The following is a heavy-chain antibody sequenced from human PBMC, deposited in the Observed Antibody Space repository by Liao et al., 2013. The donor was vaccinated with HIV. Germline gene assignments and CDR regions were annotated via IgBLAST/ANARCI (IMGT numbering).Heavy chain of an antibody. J-gene: IGHJ2*01. CDR1: GDSITSGTST. CDR2: IYYNGGT. D-gene: IGHD3-22*01. CDR3: ARDDYIQPYPYDSDYYYGWFFDL. V-gene: IGHV4-30-2*01. Sequence: QLQLQESGSGLVKPSQTLSLTCAVSGDSITSGTSTWMWIRQPPGRGLEWIGYIYYNGGTYYNPSLKSRVTMSVDRSRNHFSLNLYSVTAADTALYYCARDDYIQPYPYDSDYYYGWFFDLWGRGTLVTVSS.